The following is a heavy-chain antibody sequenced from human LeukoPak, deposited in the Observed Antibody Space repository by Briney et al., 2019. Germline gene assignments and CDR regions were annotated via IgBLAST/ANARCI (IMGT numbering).Heavy chain of an antibody. J-gene: IGHJ3*02. CDR2: IYPGDSDT. Sequence: GESLKVSCKGSGYSFTSYWIGWVRQMPGKGLEWMGIIYPGDSDTRYSPSFQGQVTISADKSISTAYLQWSSLKASDTAMYYCARQGYSYGRAFDIWGQGTMVTVSS. V-gene: IGHV5-51*01. D-gene: IGHD5-18*01. CDR3: ARQGYSYGRAFDI. CDR1: GYSFTSYW.